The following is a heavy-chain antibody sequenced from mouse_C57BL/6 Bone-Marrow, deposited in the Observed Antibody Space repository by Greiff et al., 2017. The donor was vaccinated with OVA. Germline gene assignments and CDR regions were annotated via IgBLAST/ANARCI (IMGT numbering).Heavy chain of an antibody. CDR2: IDPSDSYT. CDR3: ARWSYYAMDY. Sequence: QVQLQQPGAELVMPGASLKLSCKASGYTFTSYWMHWVKQRPGQGLEWIGEIDPSDSYTNYNQKFKGKSTLTVDKSSSTAYMQLSSLTSEDSAVYYCARWSYYAMDYWGQGTSVTVSS. CDR1: GYTFTSYW. V-gene: IGHV1-69*01. J-gene: IGHJ4*01.